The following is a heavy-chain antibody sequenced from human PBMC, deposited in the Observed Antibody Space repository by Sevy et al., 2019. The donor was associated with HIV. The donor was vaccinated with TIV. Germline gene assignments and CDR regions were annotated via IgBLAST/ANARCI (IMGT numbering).Heavy chain of an antibody. V-gene: IGHV3-53*04. CDR3: ARTRHYYDSSGYYQWDVFDI. CDR1: GFTVSSNY. D-gene: IGHD3-22*01. CDR2: IYTDGST. J-gene: IGHJ3*02. Sequence: GGSLRLSCAVSGFTVSSNYMNWVRQAPGKGLEWVSVIYTDGSTYYADSVKGRFTNSRHNSENTLSLQMNSLRVEDTAVYYCARTRHYYDSSGYYQWDVFDIWGQGTMVTVSS.